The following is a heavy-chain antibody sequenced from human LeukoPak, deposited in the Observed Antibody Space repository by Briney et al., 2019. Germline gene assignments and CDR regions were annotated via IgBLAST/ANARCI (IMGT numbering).Heavy chain of an antibody. D-gene: IGHD4-11*01. J-gene: IGHJ6*02. CDR2: ISSSGSTI. CDR3: ARDASGTTVTTNHGGGPTSYYYYGMDV. CDR1: GGSISSSSYY. V-gene: IGHV3-11*01. Sequence: LSLTCTVSGGSISSSSYYWGWIRQAPGKGLEWVSYISSSGSTIYYADSVKGRFTISRDNAKNSLYLQMNSLRAEDTAVYYCARDASGTTVTTNHGGGPTSYYYYGMDVWGQGTTVTVSS.